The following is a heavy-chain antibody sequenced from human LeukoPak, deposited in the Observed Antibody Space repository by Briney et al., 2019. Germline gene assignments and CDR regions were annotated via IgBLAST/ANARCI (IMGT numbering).Heavy chain of an antibody. CDR2: ISIGGDYI. CDR3: VAAGGY. CDR1: GFTFSSYT. Sequence: GGSLRLSCAASGFTFSSYTMNWVRQAPGKGLEWVSSISIGGDYIYYADSVTGRFTISRDNAKNSLCLQMNSLRAEDTAVYYCVAAGGYWGQGALVTVSS. V-gene: IGHV3-21*04. D-gene: IGHD6-13*01. J-gene: IGHJ4*02.